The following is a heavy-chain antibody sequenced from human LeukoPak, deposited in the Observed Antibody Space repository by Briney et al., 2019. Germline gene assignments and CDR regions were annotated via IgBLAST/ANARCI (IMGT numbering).Heavy chain of an antibody. CDR1: GGSISSGGYY. Sequence: PSETLSLTCTVSGGSISSGGYYWSWIRQHPGKGLEWIGYIYYSGSTYYNPSLKSRVTISVDTSKNQFSLKLSSVTAADTAVYYCASTVLAYYDSSGSSFDYRGQGTLVTVSS. CDR3: ASTVLAYYDSSGSSFDY. J-gene: IGHJ4*02. V-gene: IGHV4-31*03. CDR2: IYYSGST. D-gene: IGHD3-22*01.